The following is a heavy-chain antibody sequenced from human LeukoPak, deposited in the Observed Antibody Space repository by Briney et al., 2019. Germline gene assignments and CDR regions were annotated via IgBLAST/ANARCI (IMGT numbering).Heavy chain of an antibody. D-gene: IGHD1-26*01. CDR1: GGSILTTNW. CDR2: VHLSGAS. CDR3: TREGGAFSPFGF. V-gene: IGHV4-4*02. Sequence: PSETLSLTCAGSGGSILTTNWWSWVRQPPGKGLEWIGEVHLSGASNYNPSLKSRVNMSIDKSKNQLSLELTSVTAADTAIYYCTREGGAFSPFGFWGQGTLVTVSS. J-gene: IGHJ4*02.